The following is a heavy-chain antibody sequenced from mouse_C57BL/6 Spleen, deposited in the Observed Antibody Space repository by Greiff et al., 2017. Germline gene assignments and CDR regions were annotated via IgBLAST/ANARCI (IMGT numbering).Heavy chain of an antibody. CDR1: GFTFSDYG. V-gene: IGHV5-17*01. Sequence: VQLVESGGGLVKPGGSLKLSCAASGFTFSDYGMHWVRQAPEKGLEWVAYISSGSSTIYYADTVKGRFTISRDNAKNTLFLQMTSLRSEDTAMYYCARNYYGSSYLFAYWGQGTLVTVSA. CDR3: ARNYYGSSYLFAY. D-gene: IGHD1-1*01. CDR2: ISSGSSTI. J-gene: IGHJ3*01.